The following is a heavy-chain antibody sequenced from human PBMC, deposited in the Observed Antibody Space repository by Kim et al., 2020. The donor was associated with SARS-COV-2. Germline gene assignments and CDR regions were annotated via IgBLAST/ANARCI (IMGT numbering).Heavy chain of an antibody. D-gene: IGHD3-10*01. CDR3: ARGGIGSFDY. V-gene: IGHV3-74*01. CDR2: ITDDGTTT. Sequence: GGSLRLSCAASGFTFSSYWMHWVRQAPGKWLVWVSYITDDGTTTNYADSLKGRFSISRDNAKNTLFLQMNSLRADDTAVYYCARGGIGSFDYWGQGTLVTVSS. J-gene: IGHJ4*02. CDR1: GFTFSSYW.